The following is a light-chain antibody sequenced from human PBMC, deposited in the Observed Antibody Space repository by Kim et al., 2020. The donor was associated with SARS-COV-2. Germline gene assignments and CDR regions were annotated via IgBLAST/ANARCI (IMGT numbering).Light chain of an antibody. CDR1: HSNIASHT. Sequence: PGQTVTISCSGSHSNIASHTVSWYQQVPGTAPRLLIHNYNQRPSGVPDRFFGSKSGPSASLAITGLQSEDEADYFCAAWDDSLNLVFGGGTKVTVL. CDR3: AAWDDSLNLV. V-gene: IGLV1-44*01. J-gene: IGLJ2*01. CDR2: NYN.